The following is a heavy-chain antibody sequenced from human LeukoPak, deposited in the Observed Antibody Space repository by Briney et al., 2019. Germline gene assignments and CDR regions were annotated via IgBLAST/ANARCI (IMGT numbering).Heavy chain of an antibody. CDR2: ISGSGGST. Sequence: GGSLRLSCAASGFTFSNYAMSWVRQAPGKGLEWVSAISGSGGSTYYADSVKGRFTTSRDNSKNTLYLQTNSLSAEDTGVYYCAREKESNGYFDHWGQGTLVTVSP. CDR3: AREKESNGYFDH. D-gene: IGHD2-8*01. V-gene: IGHV3-23*01. CDR1: GFTFSNYA. J-gene: IGHJ4*02.